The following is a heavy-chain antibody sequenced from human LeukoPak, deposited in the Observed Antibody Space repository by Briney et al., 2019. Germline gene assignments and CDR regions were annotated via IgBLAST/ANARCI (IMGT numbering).Heavy chain of an antibody. CDR3: ARGPRYYDYVWGSYRPSANNWFDP. Sequence: KPSETLSLTCAVYGGSFSGYYWSWIRQPPGKGLEWIGDINHSGSTNYNPSLKSRVTISVDTSKNQFSLKLSSVTAADTAVYYCARGPRYYDYVWGSYRPSANNWFDPWGQGTLVTVSS. J-gene: IGHJ5*02. CDR1: GGSFSGYY. V-gene: IGHV4-34*01. CDR2: INHSGST. D-gene: IGHD3-16*02.